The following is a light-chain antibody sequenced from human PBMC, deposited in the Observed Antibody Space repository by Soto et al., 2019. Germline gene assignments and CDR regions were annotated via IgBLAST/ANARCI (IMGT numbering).Light chain of an antibody. CDR3: SSYTRSSTVV. J-gene: IGLJ2*01. Sequence: QSALTQPASVSGSPGQSITISCTGTSSDVGGYNYVSWYQQHPGKAPKLMIYEVSNRPSGVSNRFSGSKSGNTASLTISGLQAEDEADYCCSSYTRSSTVVFGGGTKLTVL. V-gene: IGLV2-14*01. CDR1: SSDVGGYNY. CDR2: EVS.